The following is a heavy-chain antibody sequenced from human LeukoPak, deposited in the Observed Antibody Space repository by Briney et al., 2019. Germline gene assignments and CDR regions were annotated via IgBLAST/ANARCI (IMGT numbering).Heavy chain of an antibody. CDR1: GYTFTGYY. Sequence: GASVKVSCKASGYTFTGYYMHWVRQAPGQGLEWMGWINPNSGGTNYAQKFQGRVTMTRDTSISTAYMELSRLRSDDTAVYYCARDLWFGELFYYYYYMDVWGKGTTVTISS. CDR2: INPNSGGT. CDR3: ARDLWFGELFYYYYYMDV. V-gene: IGHV1-2*02. D-gene: IGHD3-10*01. J-gene: IGHJ6*03.